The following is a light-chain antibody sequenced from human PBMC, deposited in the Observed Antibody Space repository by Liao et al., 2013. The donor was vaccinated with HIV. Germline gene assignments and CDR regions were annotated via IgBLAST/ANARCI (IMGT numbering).Light chain of an antibody. CDR3: QAWDSSTVV. CDR1: NIGSKS. Sequence: SYVLTQPPSVSMAPGKTAGITCGGNNIGSKSVHWYQQKPGQSPVLVIYQDSKRPSGIPERFSGSNSGNTATLTISGTQAMDEADYYCQAWDSSTVVFGGGTKLTVL. CDR2: QDS. J-gene: IGLJ2*01. V-gene: IGLV3-21*01.